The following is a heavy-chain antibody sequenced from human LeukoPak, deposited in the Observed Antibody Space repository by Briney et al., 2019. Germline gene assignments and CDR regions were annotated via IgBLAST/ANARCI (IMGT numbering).Heavy chain of an antibody. J-gene: IGHJ5*02. D-gene: IGHD3-10*01. CDR2: IYYSGST. CDR3: ARGYYGSGSYSLWFDP. CDR1: GGSISSYY. Sequence: PSETLSLTCTVSGGSISSYYWSWIRQPAGKGLEWIGYIYYSGSTNYNPSLKSRVTISVDTSKNQFSLKLSSVTAADTAVYYCARGYYGSGSYSLWFDPWGQGTLVTVSS. V-gene: IGHV4-59*08.